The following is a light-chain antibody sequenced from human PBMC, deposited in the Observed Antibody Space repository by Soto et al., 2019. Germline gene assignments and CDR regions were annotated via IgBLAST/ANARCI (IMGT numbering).Light chain of an antibody. V-gene: IGLV2-8*01. CDR2: DVT. CDR1: SSDIGGYNS. J-gene: IGLJ1*01. Sequence: QSVLTQPASVSGSPGQSITISCTGTSSDIGGYNSVSWYQQHPGKAPKVMIYDVTKRPSGVPDRFSGSKSGNTASLTVSALQAEDEADYYCSSYTDTKSLVFGTGTKVTVL. CDR3: SSYTDTKSLV.